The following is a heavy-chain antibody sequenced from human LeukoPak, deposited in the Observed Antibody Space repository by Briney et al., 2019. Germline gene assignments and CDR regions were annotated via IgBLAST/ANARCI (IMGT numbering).Heavy chain of an antibody. J-gene: IGHJ4*02. CDR3: ARRRWVDY. CDR2: IDHSGTT. CDR1: GGPFRDYY. Sequence: SETLSLTCAVYGGPFRDYYWNWVRQPPGKGLEWIGEIDHSGTTNYNPSLKSRVTISVDTSKNQFSLKLSSVTAADTAVYYCARRRWVDYWGQGTLVTVSS. V-gene: IGHV4-34*01. D-gene: IGHD5-24*01.